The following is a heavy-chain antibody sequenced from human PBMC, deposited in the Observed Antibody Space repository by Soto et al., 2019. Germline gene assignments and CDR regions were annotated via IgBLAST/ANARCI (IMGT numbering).Heavy chain of an antibody. CDR1: GFTFSSYA. Sequence: GSLRLSCAASGFTFSSYAMTWVRQAPGKRLEWVSGISGSGGTTSYTDSVKGRFTISRDNSKKTLFLEMKSLGVEDTAVYFCARDVWETTSRYYGLDLWGLGTTVTVSS. V-gene: IGHV3-23*01. D-gene: IGHD1-26*01. CDR3: ARDVWETTSRYYGLDL. CDR2: ISGSGGTT. J-gene: IGHJ6*02.